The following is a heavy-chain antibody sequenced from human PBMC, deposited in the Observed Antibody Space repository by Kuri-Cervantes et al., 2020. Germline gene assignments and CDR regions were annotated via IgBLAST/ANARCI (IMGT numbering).Heavy chain of an antibody. V-gene: IGHV3-9*01. D-gene: IGHD6-13*01. CDR3: AKDPLSAAAGY. CDR2: ISWNSGSI. J-gene: IGHJ4*02. Sequence: SLKISCAASGFTFDDYAMHWVRQAPGKGLEWVSGISWNSGSIGYADSVKGRFTISRDNAKNSLYLQMNSLRAEDTALYYCAKDPLSAAAGYWGQGTLVTVSS. CDR1: GFTFDDYA.